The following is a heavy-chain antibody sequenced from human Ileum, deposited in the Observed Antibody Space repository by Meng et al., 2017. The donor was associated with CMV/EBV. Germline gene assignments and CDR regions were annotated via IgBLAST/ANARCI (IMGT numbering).Heavy chain of an antibody. J-gene: IGHJ6*02. Sequence: GESLMISCASSEFTVSSNYMSWVRAAPERGLGWVSVIHNGGSTYYADYVQARLTISRDNSKNTLYLQMISLRAEDTAVYYCAREVYCSSRSCYTHYCMDVWGQGTTVTVSS. V-gene: IGHV3-53*01. CDR2: IHNGGST. CDR1: EFTVSSNY. CDR3: AREVYCSSRSCYTHYCMDV. D-gene: IGHD2-2*02.